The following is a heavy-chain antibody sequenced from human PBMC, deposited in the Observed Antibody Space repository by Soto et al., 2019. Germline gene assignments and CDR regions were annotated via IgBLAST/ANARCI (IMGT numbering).Heavy chain of an antibody. CDR2: IWYDGSNK. CDR3: ARVPHDYGDYEEKVYYYYYYMDV. V-gene: IGHV3-33*01. J-gene: IGHJ6*03. CDR1: GFTFSSYG. D-gene: IGHD4-17*01. Sequence: QVQLVASGGGVVQPGRSLRLSCAASGFTFSSYGMHWVRQAPGKGLEWVAVIWYDGSNKYYADSVKGRFTISRDNSKNTLYLQMNSLRAEDTAVYYCARVPHDYGDYEEKVYYYYYYMDVWGKGTTVTVSS.